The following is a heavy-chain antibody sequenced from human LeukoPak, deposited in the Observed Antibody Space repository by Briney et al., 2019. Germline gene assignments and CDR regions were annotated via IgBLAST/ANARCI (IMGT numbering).Heavy chain of an antibody. J-gene: IGHJ4*02. CDR3: TKGRGI. CDR1: GGSISSSSYY. D-gene: IGHD3-10*01. Sequence: SETLSLTCSVPGGSISSSSYYWGWFRQPPGNGLEWIGTIDYSGTTYYTPSLKSRVTISVDTSKNQFSLKLSSVTAADTAVYYCTKGRGIWGQGTLVTVSS. V-gene: IGHV4-39*07. CDR2: IDYSGTT.